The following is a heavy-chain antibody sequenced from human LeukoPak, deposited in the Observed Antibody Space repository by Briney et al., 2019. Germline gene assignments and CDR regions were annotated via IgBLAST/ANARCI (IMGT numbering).Heavy chain of an antibody. D-gene: IGHD5-18*01. CDR3: ARDGGYSYGTGGTFDY. CDR2: IWYDGSNK. CDR1: GFTFSSYG. Sequence: PGGSLRLSCAASGFTFSSYGMHWVRQAAGKGLEWVAVIWYDGSNKYYADSVKGRFTISRDNSKNTLYLQMNSLRAEDTAVYYCARDGGYSYGTGGTFDYWGQGTLVTVSS. J-gene: IGHJ4*02. V-gene: IGHV3-33*01.